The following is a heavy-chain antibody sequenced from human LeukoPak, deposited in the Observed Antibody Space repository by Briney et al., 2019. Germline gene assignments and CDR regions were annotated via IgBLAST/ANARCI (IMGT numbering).Heavy chain of an antibody. D-gene: IGHD3-16*01. Sequence: PGGSLRLSCAASRFTFSNYEMHWVRQAPGKGLEWLSYISSSGNTIYYADSVKGRFTISRDNSKNTLYLQLNSLRAEDTAVYYCARAVGIMGTDYFDYWGQGTLVTVSS. CDR2: ISSSGNTI. CDR3: ARAVGIMGTDYFDY. J-gene: IGHJ4*02. V-gene: IGHV3-48*03. CDR1: RFTFSNYE.